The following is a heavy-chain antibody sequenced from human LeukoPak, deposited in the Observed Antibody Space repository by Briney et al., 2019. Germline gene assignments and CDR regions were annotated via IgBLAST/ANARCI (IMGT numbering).Heavy chain of an antibody. D-gene: IGHD6-19*01. J-gene: IGHJ4*02. V-gene: IGHV3-9*01. Sequence: GGSLRLSCAASGFTFDDYAMHWVRQAPGKGLEWVSGISWNSGSIGYADSVKGRFTISRDNAKNSLYLQMNSLRAEDTALYYCAKSNSSGWVVFDYWGQGTLVTVSS. CDR1: GFTFDDYA. CDR3: AKSNSSGWVVFDY. CDR2: ISWNSGSI.